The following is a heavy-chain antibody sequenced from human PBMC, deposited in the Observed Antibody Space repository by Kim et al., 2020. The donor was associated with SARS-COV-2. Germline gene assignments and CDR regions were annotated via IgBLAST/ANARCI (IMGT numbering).Heavy chain of an antibody. CDR2: IWYDGSNK. Sequence: GGSLRLSCAASGFTFSSYGMHWVRQAPGKGLEWVAVIWYDGSNKYYADSVKGRFTISRDNSKNTLYLQMNSLRAEDTAVYYCARDAGGIAAAGTGDYWGQGTLVTVSS. J-gene: IGHJ4*02. D-gene: IGHD6-13*01. V-gene: IGHV3-33*01. CDR3: ARDAGGIAAAGTGDY. CDR1: GFTFSSYG.